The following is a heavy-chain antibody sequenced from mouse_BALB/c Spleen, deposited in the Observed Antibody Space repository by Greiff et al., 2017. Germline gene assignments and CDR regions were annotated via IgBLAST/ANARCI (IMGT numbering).Heavy chain of an antibody. V-gene: IGHV1S81*02. CDR2: INPSNGGT. CDR1: GYTFTSYY. CDR3: TRRSGRTGAMDY. D-gene: IGHD1-3*01. Sequence: VQLQQSGAELVKPGASVKLSCKASGYTFTSYYMYWVKQRPGQGLEWIGGINPSNGGTNFNEKFKSKATLTVDKSSSTAYMQLSSLTSEDSAVYYCTRRSGRTGAMDYWGQGTSVTVSS. J-gene: IGHJ4*01.